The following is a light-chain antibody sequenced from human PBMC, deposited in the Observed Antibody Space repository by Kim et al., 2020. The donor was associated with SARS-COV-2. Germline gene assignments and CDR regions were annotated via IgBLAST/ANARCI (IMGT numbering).Light chain of an antibody. CDR3: QSYDNSLSGVV. J-gene: IGLJ2*01. CDR1: SSNIGAGSD. Sequence: RVTISCTGGSSNIGAGSDVLWYQQFPGTAPKLLIFGNKNRPSGVPDRFSGSKSGTSASLAITGLQAEDEADYYCQSYDNSLSGVVFGGGTQLTVL. CDR2: GNK. V-gene: IGLV1-40*01.